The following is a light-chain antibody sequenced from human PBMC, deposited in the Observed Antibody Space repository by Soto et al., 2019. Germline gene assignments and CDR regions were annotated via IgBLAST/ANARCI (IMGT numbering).Light chain of an antibody. J-gene: IGLJ1*01. CDR1: SSDVGGYNY. V-gene: IGLV2-14*01. CDR3: SSNTRSSLYV. CDR2: EVS. Sequence: QSALTQPASVSGSPGQSITISCTGTSSDVGGYNYASWHQQHPGKAPKLMIFEVSYRPSGVSDRFSGSKSGNTASLTISGLQADDEADYYCSSNTRSSLYVFGTGTKLTVL.